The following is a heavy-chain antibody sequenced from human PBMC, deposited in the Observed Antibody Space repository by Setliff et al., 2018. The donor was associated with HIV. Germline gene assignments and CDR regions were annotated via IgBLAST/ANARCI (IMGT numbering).Heavy chain of an antibody. J-gene: IGHJ4*02. D-gene: IGHD3-22*01. CDR1: GGTFSSYA. CDR2: IIPIFGTA. V-gene: IGHV1-69*05. Sequence: SVKVSCKASGGTFSSYAISWVRQAPGQGLEWIGGIIPIFGTANYAQKFQGRVTITTDESTGTTYMELSSLRSDDTAVYYCAKNYFDTSGWSAVDYWGQGTLVTVSS. CDR3: AKNYFDTSGWSAVDY.